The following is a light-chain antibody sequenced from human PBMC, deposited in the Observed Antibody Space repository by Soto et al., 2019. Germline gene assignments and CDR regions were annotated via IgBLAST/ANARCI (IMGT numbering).Light chain of an antibody. CDR3: QQTNSFPIP. J-gene: IGKJ3*01. CDR1: QGISRW. V-gene: IGKV1-12*01. CDR2: TAS. Sequence: IQMTQSPSSVSASVGDRVTITCRASQGISRWLAWYQQKPGKAPKLLIYTASRLQSGVPSRFSGSGSGTDFTLTISRLQPEDFATYYCQQTNSFPIPFGPGTKVDIK.